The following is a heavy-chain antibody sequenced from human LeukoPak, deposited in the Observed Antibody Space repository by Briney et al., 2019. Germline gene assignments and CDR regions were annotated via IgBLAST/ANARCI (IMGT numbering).Heavy chain of an antibody. CDR3: ATDSGYSYGYYFDY. Sequence: PSETLSLTCTVSGASISGSGYYWSCIRQHPGKGLEYIGYIYYSGSTYYHPSLKSRVTMSVDTSKNQFSLKLSSVTAADTAVYYCATDSGYSYGYYFDYWGQGTLVTVSS. CDR2: IYYSGST. V-gene: IGHV4-31*03. D-gene: IGHD5-18*01. CDR1: GASISGSGYY. J-gene: IGHJ4*02.